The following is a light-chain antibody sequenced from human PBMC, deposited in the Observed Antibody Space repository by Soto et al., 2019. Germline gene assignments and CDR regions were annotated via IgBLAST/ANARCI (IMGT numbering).Light chain of an antibody. CDR2: EVS. V-gene: IGLV2-14*01. CDR3: SSYTSSSTLV. J-gene: IGLJ1*01. Sequence: QSVLTQPASVSGSPGQSITISCTGTSSDVGGYNYVSWYQQHPGKAPKLMIYEVSNRPTGVSNRCSGSKSGNTASLTISGLQAEAEADYYCSSYTSSSTLVFGTGTKLTVL. CDR1: SSDVGGYNY.